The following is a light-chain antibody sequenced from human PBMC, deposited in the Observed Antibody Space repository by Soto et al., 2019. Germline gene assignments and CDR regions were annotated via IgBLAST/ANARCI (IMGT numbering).Light chain of an antibody. Sequence: QSVLTQPPSVSEAPRQRVTISCSGSSSNIGNNAVNWYQQLPGKAPKLMIYDVSHRPSGVSNRFSGSKSGNTASLTISGLQAEDEGDYYCSSYTSSSTYVFGTGTKVTVL. CDR3: SSYTSSSTYV. CDR1: SSNIGNNA. V-gene: IGLV1-36*01. J-gene: IGLJ1*01. CDR2: DVS.